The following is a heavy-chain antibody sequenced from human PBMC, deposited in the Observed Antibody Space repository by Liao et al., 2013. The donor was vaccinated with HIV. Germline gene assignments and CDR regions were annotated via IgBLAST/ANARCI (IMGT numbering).Heavy chain of an antibody. CDR1: GGSISSYY. CDR3: ARAPRHYYASGIIGPPSGYFDY. D-gene: IGHD3-10*01. V-gene: IGHV4-59*01. Sequence: QVQLQESGPGLVKPSETLSLTCTVSGGSISSYYWSWIRQPPGKGLEWIGYIYYSGSTNYNPSLKSRVTISVDRSKNQFSLRLNSVTAADTAVYYCARAPRHYYASGIIGPPSGYFDYWGQGTLVTVSS. CDR2: IYYSGST. J-gene: IGHJ4*02.